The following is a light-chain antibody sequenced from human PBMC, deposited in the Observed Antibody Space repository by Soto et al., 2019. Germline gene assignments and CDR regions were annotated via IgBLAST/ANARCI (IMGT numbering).Light chain of an antibody. J-gene: IGKJ4*01. Sequence: DIQMTQSPSSLSASVGDRVTITCRASQSVSNHLNWYQQKPGKAPKLLIYASSSLQSGVPSRFSGSGSGTDFTLTISSLQPEDFATYYCQQSHSNIQDLTFGGGTKVAIK. CDR2: ASS. V-gene: IGKV1-39*01. CDR3: QQSHSNIQDLT. CDR1: QSVSNH.